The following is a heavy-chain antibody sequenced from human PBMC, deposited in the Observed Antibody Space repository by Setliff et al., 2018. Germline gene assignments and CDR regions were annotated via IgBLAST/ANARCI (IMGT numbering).Heavy chain of an antibody. CDR3: ARVPRLEWLLPTFDS. CDR1: GYTFISYG. Sequence: VASVKVSCKTSGYTFISYGLSWMRQAPGQGLEWMGWISGYNGNTEYAQNLQGRVTMTMDTSTSTAYMELRSLTSDDTAVYYCARVPRLEWLLPTFDSWGQGTLVTVSS. V-gene: IGHV1-18*01. CDR2: ISGYNGNT. D-gene: IGHD3-3*01. J-gene: IGHJ4*02.